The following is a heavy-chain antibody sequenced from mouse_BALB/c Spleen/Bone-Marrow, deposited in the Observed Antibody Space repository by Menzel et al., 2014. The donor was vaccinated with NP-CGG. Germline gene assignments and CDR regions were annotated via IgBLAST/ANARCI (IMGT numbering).Heavy chain of an antibody. CDR1: GYAFSVYW. V-gene: IGHV1-80*01. CDR2: IYPGDGDT. CDR3: ARGGISVDY. Sequence: VQLQKSGAELVRPGSSVKISCKASGYAFSVYWMNWVKQRPGQGLEWIGQIYPGDGDTNYNGKFKGRATLTADKSSNTAYMQLSSLTSEDSAVYFCARGGISVDYWGQGPTLSVSS. J-gene: IGHJ2*01.